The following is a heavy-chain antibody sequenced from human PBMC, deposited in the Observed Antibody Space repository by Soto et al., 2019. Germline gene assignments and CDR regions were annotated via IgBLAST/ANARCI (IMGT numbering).Heavy chain of an antibody. CDR2: SKSKADGGTK. D-gene: IGHD3-10*01. V-gene: IGHV3-15*07. Sequence: EVQLVESGGGLVKPGGSLRLSCAASGFTFSNAWMNWVRQAPGKGLEWVGRSKSKADGGTKDYGAPVKGRFTISRDDSKKTLYLQMNSLITEDTAVYYCTTSGSYGDDDYWGQGTLVTVSS. CDR1: GFTFSNAW. CDR3: TTSGSYGDDDY. J-gene: IGHJ4*02.